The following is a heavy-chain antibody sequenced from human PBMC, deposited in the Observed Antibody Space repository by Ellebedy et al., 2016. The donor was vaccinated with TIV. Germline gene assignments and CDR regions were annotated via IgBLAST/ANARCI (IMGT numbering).Heavy chain of an antibody. CDR2: INWNGSGT. J-gene: IGHJ3*02. D-gene: IGHD3-16*02. Sequence: GESLKISCAASGFTFDDYGMTWVRQAPGKGLEWVSAINWNGSGTGYADSVKGRFAISRDTAKNSLSLQMSSLRAEDTALYYCARARGELSYGVGAFDIWGQGTMVTVSS. CDR1: GFTFDDYG. V-gene: IGHV3-20*04. CDR3: ARARGELSYGVGAFDI.